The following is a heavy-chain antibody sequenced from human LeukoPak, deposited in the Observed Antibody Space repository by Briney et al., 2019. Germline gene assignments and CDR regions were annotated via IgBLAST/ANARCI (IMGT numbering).Heavy chain of an antibody. D-gene: IGHD1-26*01. CDR2: ISYDGSNK. J-gene: IGHJ4*02. Sequence: GGSLRLSCAASGYTFSSYGMHWVRQAPGKGLEWVAVISYDGSNKYYADSVKGRFTISRDNSKTTLYLQMNSLRAEDTAVYYCAKDRGGSYYSWGQGTLVTVSS. V-gene: IGHV3-30*18. CDR1: GYTFSSYG. CDR3: AKDRGGSYYS.